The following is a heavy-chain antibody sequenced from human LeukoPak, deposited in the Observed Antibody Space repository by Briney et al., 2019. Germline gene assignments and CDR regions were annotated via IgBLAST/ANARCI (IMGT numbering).Heavy chain of an antibody. CDR3: ASARAGYFDWLLNY. D-gene: IGHD3-9*01. Sequence: ASVKVSCKASGYTFSNDGLSWVRQAPGQGLEWMGWISAYNGNTNYAQKLQGRVTMTTDTSTSTAYMELRNLRSDDTAVYYCASARAGYFDWLLNYWGQGTLVTVSS. J-gene: IGHJ4*02. V-gene: IGHV1-18*01. CDR2: ISAYNGNT. CDR1: GYTFSNDG.